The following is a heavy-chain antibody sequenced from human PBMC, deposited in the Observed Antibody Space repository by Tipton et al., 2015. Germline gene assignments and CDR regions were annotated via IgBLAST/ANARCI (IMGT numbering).Heavy chain of an antibody. J-gene: IGHJ5*02. CDR2: IHYSGST. V-gene: IGHV4-31*03. CDR3: ARASLHYFGSGNYGAGWFAP. CDR1: GGSISSGGYY. D-gene: IGHD3-10*01. Sequence: TLSLTCTVSGGSISSGGYYWSWIRQHPGKGLEWMGNIHYSGSTYYNPSLKSRVIILVDTSQNQFSLKLSSVTAADTAVYYCARASLHYFGSGNYGAGWFAPWGQGTLVTVSS.